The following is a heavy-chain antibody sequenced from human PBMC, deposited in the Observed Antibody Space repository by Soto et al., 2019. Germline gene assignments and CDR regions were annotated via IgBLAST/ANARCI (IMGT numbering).Heavy chain of an antibody. CDR2: IVPSLDTT. V-gene: IGHV1-69*11. CDR1: GGTFSSSG. Sequence: QVHLVQSGTEVKKPGSSVKVSCKASGGTFSSSGFSWVRQAPGQGLEWMGMIVPSLDTTNYAQKLQARVTITADEVTRTAYMELRSLRSEDTAVYYCARWPQPRYTADPYAVDVWGQGTRVIVSS. J-gene: IGHJ6*02. D-gene: IGHD3-16*02. CDR3: ARWPQPRYTADPYAVDV.